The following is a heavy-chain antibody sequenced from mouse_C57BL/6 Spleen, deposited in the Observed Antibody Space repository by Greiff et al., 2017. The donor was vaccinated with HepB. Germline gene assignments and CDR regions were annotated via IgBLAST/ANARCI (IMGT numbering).Heavy chain of an antibody. V-gene: IGHV1-61*01. CDR1: GYTFTSYW. D-gene: IGHD4-1*01. CDR2: IYPSDSET. CDR3: ARRNWAGAWFAY. J-gene: IGHJ3*01. Sequence: VQLQQPGAELVRPGSSVKLSCKASGYTFTSYWMDWVKQRPGQGLEWIGNIYPSDSETHYNQKFKDKATLTVDKSSSTAYMQLSSLTSEDSAVYYCARRNWAGAWFAYWGQGTLVTVSA.